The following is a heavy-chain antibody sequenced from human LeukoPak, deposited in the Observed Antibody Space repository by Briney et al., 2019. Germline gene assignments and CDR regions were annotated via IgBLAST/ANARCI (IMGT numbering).Heavy chain of an antibody. J-gene: IGHJ3*02. CDR2: IDPEDGET. D-gene: IGHD4-11*01. CDR3: ATPLVVTRGHLAFDI. Sequence: ASVKVSCKASGYTFTDFYIHWVQQAPGKGLEWMGHIDPEDGETVFAEKFQGRVTISADTSTDTAYMELSSLRSEDTAVYYCATPLVVTRGHLAFDIWGQGTMVTVSS. CDR1: GYTFTDFY. V-gene: IGHV1-69-2*01.